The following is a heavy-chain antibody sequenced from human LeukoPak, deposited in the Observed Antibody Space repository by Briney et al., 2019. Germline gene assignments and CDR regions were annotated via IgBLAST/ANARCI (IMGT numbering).Heavy chain of an antibody. CDR2: INQDGSEE. J-gene: IGHJ4*02. Sequence: GGSLRLSCAASGFTFSNYWMTWVSQAPGKGLEWVAHINQDGSEEHYMDSAKARFTISRDNAKNSLSLQMNSLRAEDTAVYYCVRDGGVSGYDLLDYWGQGTLVTVSS. CDR1: GFTFSNYW. D-gene: IGHD5-12*01. CDR3: VRDGGVSGYDLLDY. V-gene: IGHV3-7*01.